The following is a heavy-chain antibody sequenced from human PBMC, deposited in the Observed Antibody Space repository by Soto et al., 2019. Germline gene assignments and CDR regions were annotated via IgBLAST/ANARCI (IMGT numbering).Heavy chain of an antibody. CDR2: IIPIFGTA. CDR1: GGTFSSYA. V-gene: IGHV1-69*13. J-gene: IGHJ6*02. CDR3: ARVLLHYYGSGSYYNGGYYYYGMDV. Sequence: SVKVSCKASGGTFSSYAISWVRQAPGQGLEWMGGIIPIFGTANYAQKFQGRVTITADESTSTAYMELSSLRSEDTAVYYCARVLLHYYGSGSYYNGGYYYYGMDVWGQGTTVTVSS. D-gene: IGHD3-10*01.